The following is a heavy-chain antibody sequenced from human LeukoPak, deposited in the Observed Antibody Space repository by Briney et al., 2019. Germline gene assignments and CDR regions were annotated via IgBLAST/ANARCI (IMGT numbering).Heavy chain of an antibody. CDR1: GFTFSSYA. CDR3: ARDTYYSDTTGNC. CDR2: ISGSGGST. V-gene: IGHV3-23*01. Sequence: GGSLRLSCAASGFTFSSYAMSWVRQAPGKGLEWVSAISGSGGSTYYADSVKNRFTISRDNSKNTLSLQMNSLRAEDTAVYYCARDTYYSDTTGNCWGRGTLVTVS. D-gene: IGHD3-9*01. J-gene: IGHJ4*02.